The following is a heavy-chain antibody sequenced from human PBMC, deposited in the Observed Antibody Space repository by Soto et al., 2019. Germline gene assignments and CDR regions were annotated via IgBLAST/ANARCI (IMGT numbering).Heavy chain of an antibody. CDR2: ISYDGSVK. Sequence: GGSLRLSCAASGFTFSSYGMHWVRQAPGKGLEWVAVISYDGSVKYYADSVKGRFTVSRDNSKNTLYLQMNSLRAEDTAVYNCAKEPVGPDWYFDLWGRGTLVTVSS. CDR1: GFTFSSYG. CDR3: AKEPVGPDWYFDL. V-gene: IGHV3-30*18. J-gene: IGHJ2*01.